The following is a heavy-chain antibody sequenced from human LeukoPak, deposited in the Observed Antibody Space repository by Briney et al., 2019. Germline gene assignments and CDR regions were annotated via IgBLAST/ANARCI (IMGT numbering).Heavy chain of an antibody. CDR2: INHSGST. J-gene: IGHJ6*02. D-gene: IGHD3-22*01. Sequence: SETLSLTCAVYGGSFSGYYWSWIRQPPGKGLEWIGEINHSGSTNYNPSLKSRVTISVDTSKNQFSLKLSSVTAADTAVYYCASGHYYDSNGMDVWGQGTTVTVSS. CDR3: ASGHYYDSNGMDV. CDR1: GGSFSGYY. V-gene: IGHV4-34*01.